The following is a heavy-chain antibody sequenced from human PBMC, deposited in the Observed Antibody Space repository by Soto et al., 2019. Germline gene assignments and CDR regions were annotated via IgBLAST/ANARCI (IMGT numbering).Heavy chain of an antibody. V-gene: IGHV4-31*03. D-gene: IGHD6-19*01. Sequence: SETLSLTCTVSGGSISSGGYYWSWIRQHPGKGLEWIGYIYYSGSTYYNPSLKSRVTISVDTSKNQFSLKLSSVTAADTAVYYCARVLVIAVAGIYYFDYWGQGTLVTVSS. CDR3: ARVLVIAVAGIYYFDY. CDR1: GGSISSGGYY. CDR2: IYYSGST. J-gene: IGHJ4*02.